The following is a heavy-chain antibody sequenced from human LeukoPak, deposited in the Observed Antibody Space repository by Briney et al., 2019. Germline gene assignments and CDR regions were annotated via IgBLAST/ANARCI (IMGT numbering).Heavy chain of an antibody. Sequence: GGSLRLSCAASGFTFSGSAMHWVRQASGKGLEWVGRIRSKANSYATAYAASVKGRFTISRDDSKNTAYLQMNSLKTEDTAVYYCTIHYYDSSGYYYDSGSDAFDIWGQGTMVTVSS. CDR2: IRSKANSYAT. D-gene: IGHD3-22*01. J-gene: IGHJ3*02. CDR1: GFTFSGSA. CDR3: TIHYYDSSGYYYDSGSDAFDI. V-gene: IGHV3-73*01.